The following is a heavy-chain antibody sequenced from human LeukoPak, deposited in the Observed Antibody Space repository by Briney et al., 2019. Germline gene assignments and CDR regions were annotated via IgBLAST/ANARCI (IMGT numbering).Heavy chain of an antibody. J-gene: IGHJ3*02. CDR3: AKLSGSYYYRAFDI. D-gene: IGHD1-26*01. V-gene: IGHV1-24*01. Sequence: ASVKVSCKVSGYTLTELSMHWVRQAPGKGLEWMGGFDPEDGETIYAQKFQGRVTMTEDTSTDTAYMELSSLRSEDTAVYYCAKLSGSYYYRAFDIWGQGTMVTVSS. CDR1: GYTLTELS. CDR2: FDPEDGET.